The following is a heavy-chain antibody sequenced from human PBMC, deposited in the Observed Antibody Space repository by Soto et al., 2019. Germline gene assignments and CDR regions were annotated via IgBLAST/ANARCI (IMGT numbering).Heavy chain of an antibody. CDR3: AKKYYYDRGGPYDVFDI. CDR1: GFTFSSYA. CDR2: ISGSGGST. Sequence: GGSLRLSCAASGFTFSSYAMSWVRQAPGKGLEWVSAISGSGGSTYYADSVKGRFTISRDNSKNTLYLQLNSLRAEDTAVYYYAKKYYYDRGGPYDVFDIWGQGKMVTVSS. D-gene: IGHD3-22*01. V-gene: IGHV3-23*01. J-gene: IGHJ3*02.